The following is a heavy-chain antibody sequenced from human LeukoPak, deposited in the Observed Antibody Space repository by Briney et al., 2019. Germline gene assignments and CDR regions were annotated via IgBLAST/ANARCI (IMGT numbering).Heavy chain of an antibody. CDR3: ARDSIFSYYYYYMDV. J-gene: IGHJ6*03. Sequence: SETLSLTCTVSGGSISSQYWSWIRQPPGKGLEGIGYIYYRASTNYNPSLKRRVTISVDTSKNQFSLKLSSVTAADTAVYYCARDSIFSYYYYYMDVWGKGTTVTVSS. CDR2: IYYRAST. V-gene: IGHV4-59*11. CDR1: GGSISSQY.